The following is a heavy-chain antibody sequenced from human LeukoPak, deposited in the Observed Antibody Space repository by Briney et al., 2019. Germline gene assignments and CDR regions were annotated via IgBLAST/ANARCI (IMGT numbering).Heavy chain of an antibody. CDR2: IYTSGST. CDR3: ARESGSGSPLDY. V-gene: IGHV4-4*07. D-gene: IGHD3-10*01. Sequence: PSETLSLTCTVSGGSISSYYWSWLRQPAGKGLEWIGRIYTSGSTNYNPSLKSRVTISVDTSKNQFSLKLGSVTAADTAVYYCARESGSGSPLDYWGQGTLVTVSS. CDR1: GGSISSYY. J-gene: IGHJ4*02.